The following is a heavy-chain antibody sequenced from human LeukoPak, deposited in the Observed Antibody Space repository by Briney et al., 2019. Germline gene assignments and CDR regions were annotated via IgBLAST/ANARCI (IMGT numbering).Heavy chain of an antibody. CDR2: IYYTGTT. CDR1: GGSISINSYY. D-gene: IGHD3-10*01. V-gene: IGHV4-39*07. J-gene: IGHJ6*03. CDR3: ARLSYGSGIHYYYYYMDV. Sequence: SETLSLTCTVSGGSISINSYYWAWIRQPPGKGLEWIGSIYYTGTTYYNPSLKNRVTISVDTSNNQFSLRLTSVTAADTAVYYCARLSYGSGIHYYYYYMDVWGKGTTVTISS.